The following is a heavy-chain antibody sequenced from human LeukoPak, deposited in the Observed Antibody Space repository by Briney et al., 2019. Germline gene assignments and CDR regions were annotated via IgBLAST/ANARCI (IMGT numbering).Heavy chain of an antibody. CDR1: GFNFDDYV. J-gene: IGHJ3*02. CDR2: ISWNSENT. CDR3: GKDAAFDI. V-gene: IGHV3-43D*03. Sequence: GGSLRLSCAASGFNFDDYVMHWVRHAPAEGLEWVALISWNSENTYYADSAKGRVTSSRDHTKDSMFLQMNSVRTDDSALYSCGKDAAFDIWGQGTLVTVSS.